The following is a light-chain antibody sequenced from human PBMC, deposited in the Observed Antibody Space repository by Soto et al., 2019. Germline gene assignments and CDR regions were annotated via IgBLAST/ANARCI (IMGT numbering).Light chain of an antibody. CDR1: SSDVGGYNY. CDR2: EVT. V-gene: IGLV2-11*01. Sequence: QSALTQPRSVSGSLGQSVTISCTGTSSDVGGYNYVSWYQQHPGKAPKLMIYEVTKRPSVVPDRFSGSKSGNTASLTVSGLLPEDEADYYCASYAGGNKVFGTGTKLTVL. CDR3: ASYAGGNKV. J-gene: IGLJ1*01.